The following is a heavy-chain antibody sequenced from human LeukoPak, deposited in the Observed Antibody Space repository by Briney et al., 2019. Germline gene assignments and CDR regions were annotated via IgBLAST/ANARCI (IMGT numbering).Heavy chain of an antibody. Sequence: GGSLRLSCTVSGFTLSDYGMNWVRQAPGKGLEWVAVISYDGSNKYYADSVKGRFTIPRDNSKNTLYLQMNSLRAEDTAVYYCAKRQWRDWGQGTLVTVSS. D-gene: IGHD6-19*01. CDR1: GFTLSDYG. J-gene: IGHJ4*02. CDR3: AKRQWRD. CDR2: ISYDGSNK. V-gene: IGHV3-30*18.